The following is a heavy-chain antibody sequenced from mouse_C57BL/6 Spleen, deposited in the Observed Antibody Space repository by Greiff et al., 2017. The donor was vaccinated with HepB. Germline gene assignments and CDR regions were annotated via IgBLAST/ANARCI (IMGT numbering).Heavy chain of an antibody. CDR1: GYTFTNYW. D-gene: IGHD2-1*01. V-gene: IGHV1-63*01. CDR2: IYPGGGYT. CDR3: ARSEIYYGNYGYAMDY. J-gene: IGHJ4*01. Sequence: QVQLQQSGAELVRPGTSVKMSCKASGYTFTNYWIGWAKQRPGHGLEWIGDIYPGGGYTNYNEKFKGKATLTADKSSSTAYMQFSSLTSEDSAIYYGARSEIYYGNYGYAMDYWGQGTSVTVSS.